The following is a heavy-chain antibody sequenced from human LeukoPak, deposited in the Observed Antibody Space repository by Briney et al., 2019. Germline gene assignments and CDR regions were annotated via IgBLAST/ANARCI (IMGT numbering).Heavy chain of an antibody. CDR2: IIPIFGTA. CDR1: GGTFSSYA. D-gene: IGHD3-3*01. CDR3: ARADYDFWSGYYFVYYYYGMDV. V-gene: IGHV1-69*01. J-gene: IGHJ6*02. Sequence: SVKVSCKASGGTFSSYAISWVRQAPGQGLEWMGGIIPIFGTANYAQKFQGRVTITADESTSTAYMELSSLRSEDTAVYYCARADYDFWSGYYFVYYYYGMDVWGQGTTVTVSS.